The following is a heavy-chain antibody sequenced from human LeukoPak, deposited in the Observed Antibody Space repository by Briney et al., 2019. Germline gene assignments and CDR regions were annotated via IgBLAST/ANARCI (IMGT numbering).Heavy chain of an antibody. D-gene: IGHD1-26*01. J-gene: IGHJ6*03. CDR2: INSNSGGT. V-gene: IGHV1-2*02. CDR1: GYTFTGYY. CDR3: ARVLSGSYRPSYYMDV. Sequence: ASVEVSCKASGYTFTGYYMHWVRQAPGQGLEWMGWINSNSGGTNYAQKFQGRVTMTRDTSISTAYMELSRLRSDDTAVYYCARVLSGSYRPSYYMDVWGKGTAVTVSS.